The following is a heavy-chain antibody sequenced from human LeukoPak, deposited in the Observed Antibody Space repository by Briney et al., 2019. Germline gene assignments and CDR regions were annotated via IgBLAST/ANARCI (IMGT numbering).Heavy chain of an antibody. Sequence: GESLKISCKGSGYSFTNYWIGWVRQMPGKGLEWMGIIYPGDSDTRYSPSFQGQVTISADKSISTAYLQWSSLKASDTAMYYCARRAYSSSSLYYYFYMDVWGKGTTVTVSS. CDR1: GYSFTNYW. D-gene: IGHD6-6*01. J-gene: IGHJ6*03. CDR2: IYPGDSDT. CDR3: ARRAYSSSSLYYYFYMDV. V-gene: IGHV5-51*01.